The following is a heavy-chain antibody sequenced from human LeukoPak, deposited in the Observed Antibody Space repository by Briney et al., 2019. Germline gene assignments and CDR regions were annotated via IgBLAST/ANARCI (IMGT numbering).Heavy chain of an antibody. V-gene: IGHV3-53*01. J-gene: IGHJ4*02. CDR3: ARLLYYYDSSIYQRYFDY. D-gene: IGHD3-22*01. Sequence: SGGSLRLSCAASGLTVSSNYMTGVRQAQGKGLEWVSIIYSGGTTHYADSVKGRFTISRDNSKNTLYLQMNSLRAEDTAVYYCARLLYYYDSSIYQRYFDYWGQGTLVTVSS. CDR1: GLTVSSNY. CDR2: IYSGGTT.